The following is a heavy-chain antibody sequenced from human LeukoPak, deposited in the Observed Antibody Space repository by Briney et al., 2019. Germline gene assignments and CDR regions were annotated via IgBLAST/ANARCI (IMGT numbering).Heavy chain of an antibody. CDR1: GGSISSSSYY. D-gene: IGHD3-22*01. Sequence: SETLSLTXTVSGGSISSSSYYWGWIRQPPGKGLERIGEIYYNGRTYQNPSLRSRVSMSVDTSKNHFSLELHSVTATDTAVYYCARRRYYDSTGYFDWGRGSLVTVPS. CDR3: ARRRYYDSTGYFD. V-gene: IGHV4-39*01. CDR2: IYYNGRT. J-gene: IGHJ1*01.